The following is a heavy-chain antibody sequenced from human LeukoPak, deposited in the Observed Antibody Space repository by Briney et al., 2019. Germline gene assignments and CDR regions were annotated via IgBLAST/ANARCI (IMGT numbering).Heavy chain of an antibody. CDR2: ISGTGGST. CDR3: AKADSSGWSTFDY. J-gene: IGHJ4*02. CDR1: GFTFSSFS. D-gene: IGHD6-19*01. V-gene: IGHV3-23*01. Sequence: GGSLRLSCAASGFTFSSFSMNWVRQAPGKGLEWVSAISGTGGSTYYADSVKGRFTISRDNSKNTLYLQMNSLRAEDTAVYYCAKADSSGWSTFDYWGQGTLVTVSS.